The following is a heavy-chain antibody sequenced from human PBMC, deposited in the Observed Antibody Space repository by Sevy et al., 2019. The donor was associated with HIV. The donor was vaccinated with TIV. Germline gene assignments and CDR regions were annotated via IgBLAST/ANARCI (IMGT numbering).Heavy chain of an antibody. CDR2: ISAYNGNT. CDR1: GYTFTSYG. Sequence: ASVKVSCKASGYTFTSYGISWVRQAPGQGLEWMGWISAYNGNTNYAQKLQGRVTMTTDTSTSTAYMELRSLRSDDTAVYYSARDPNYYDSSGYYYGWFDPWGQGNLVTVSS. D-gene: IGHD3-22*01. CDR3: ARDPNYYDSSGYYYGWFDP. J-gene: IGHJ5*02. V-gene: IGHV1-18*04.